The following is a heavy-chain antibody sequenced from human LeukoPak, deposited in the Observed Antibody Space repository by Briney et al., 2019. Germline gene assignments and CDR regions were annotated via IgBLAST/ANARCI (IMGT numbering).Heavy chain of an antibody. D-gene: IGHD3-10*01. CDR2: INHSGST. Sequence: PSETLSLTCAVYGGSFSGYYWSWIRQPPGKGLEWIGEINHSGSTNYNPSLKSRVTISVDTSKNQFSLKPSSVTAADTAVYYCARGAHTRSTMVRGVIDYWGQGTLVTVSS. CDR3: ARGAHTRSTMVRGVIDY. J-gene: IGHJ4*02. V-gene: IGHV4-34*01. CDR1: GGSFSGYY.